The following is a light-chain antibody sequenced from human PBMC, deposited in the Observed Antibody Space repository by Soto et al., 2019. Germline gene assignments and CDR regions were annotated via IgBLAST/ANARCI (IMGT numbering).Light chain of an antibody. CDR1: QTINTY. J-gene: IGKJ3*01. V-gene: IGKV1-39*01. CDR3: QQTYTTLT. CDR2: GAF. Sequence: DIQMTQFPPSLSASVGDRVTITCRASQTINTYLNWYQQKPGKAPRLLIYGAFNLQSGVPSRFSGSGSGTDFTLTISSLQPEDFATYYCQQTYTTLTFGPGTKVDIK.